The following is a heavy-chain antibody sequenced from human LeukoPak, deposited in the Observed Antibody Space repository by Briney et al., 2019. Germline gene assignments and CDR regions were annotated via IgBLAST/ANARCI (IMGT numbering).Heavy chain of an antibody. J-gene: IGHJ4*02. CDR1: GGSIRSYY. CDR3: ARSTIAAGYYFDY. D-gene: IGHD6-13*01. V-gene: IGHV4-59*01. Sequence: SETLSLTCTVSGGSIRSYYWSWIRQPPGKGLEWIGYIFYGGSTNYSPSLKSRVTMSVDTSKNQFSLKLSSVTAADTAVYYRARSTIAAGYYFDYWGQGTLVTVSS. CDR2: IFYGGST.